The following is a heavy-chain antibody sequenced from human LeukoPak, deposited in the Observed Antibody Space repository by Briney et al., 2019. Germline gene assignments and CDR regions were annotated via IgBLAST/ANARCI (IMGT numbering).Heavy chain of an antibody. CDR3: ARQDARVYYYYGMDV. Sequence: PGASLQICCEGSGSIFTNYWIGGGRQLPGKGVEWMGIIYPGDSDTRYNPSFQGQVTISADRSISTAYLHWGSLKASDTAMYYCARQDARVYYYYGMDVWGQGTTVTVSS. CDR1: GSIFTNYW. D-gene: IGHD6-6*01. J-gene: IGHJ6*02. V-gene: IGHV5-51*01. CDR2: IYPGDSDT.